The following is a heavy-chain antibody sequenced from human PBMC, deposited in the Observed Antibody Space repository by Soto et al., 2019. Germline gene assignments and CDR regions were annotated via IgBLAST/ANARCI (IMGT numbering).Heavy chain of an antibody. CDR2: IFSNGDT. J-gene: IGHJ4*02. V-gene: IGHV3-66*01. CDR1: GFTVSNNY. CDR3: ARDGTYNWV. D-gene: IGHD1-1*01. Sequence: ELQLVASGGGLVQPGGSLRLSCAASGFTVSNNYVRWVREAPGKGLEWVSLIFSNGDTRYADSVNGRYTISRVSSSNTLYLQMNSMRVEDTAVYYCARDGTYNWVGGQGIHVTVSS.